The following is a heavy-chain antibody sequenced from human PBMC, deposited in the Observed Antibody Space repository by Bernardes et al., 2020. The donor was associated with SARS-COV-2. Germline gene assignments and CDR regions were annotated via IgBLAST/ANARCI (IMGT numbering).Heavy chain of an antibody. Sequence: SETLSLTCSVSGGSMSYYYWSWIRQPPGKGLEWIGYIYYSGSTNYNPSLKSRVTISIDTSRNQFSLKLSSVTAVDTAVYYCARDDAAAGITESYYYGLDVWGRGTTVTVSS. V-gene: IGHV4-59*12. D-gene: IGHD6-13*01. J-gene: IGHJ6*02. CDR3: ARDDAAAGITESYYYGLDV. CDR2: IYYSGST. CDR1: GGSMSYYY.